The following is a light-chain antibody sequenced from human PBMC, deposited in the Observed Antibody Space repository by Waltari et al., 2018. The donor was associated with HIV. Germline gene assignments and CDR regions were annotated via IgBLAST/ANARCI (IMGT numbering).Light chain of an antibody. V-gene: IGLV1-44*01. CDR3: AACDENLNGL. CDR2: SNN. CDR1: GSHLGTNT. J-gene: IGLJ3*02. Sequence: QSVLTQPPSASGTPGQRVTISCSGSGSHLGTNTVHGYQHLPGSAPKLLIYSNNQRPSGLPDRFSASKSGTSASLAISGLRSEDEAEYYCAACDENLNGLFGGGTKLTVL.